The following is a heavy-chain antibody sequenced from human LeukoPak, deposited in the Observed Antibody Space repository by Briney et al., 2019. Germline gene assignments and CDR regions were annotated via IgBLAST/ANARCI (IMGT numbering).Heavy chain of an antibody. CDR1: GGSFSNFY. CDR2: INDSGRT. Sequence: SETRSLTCAVFGGSFSNFYWTWIRQPPGKGLEWIGEINDSGRTNYNPSLKSRVSISVDTSRNQVSLKLTSVTAADTAVYYCARGRLATVVTPSNSADFDFCVQRTLVTVSS. D-gene: IGHD4-23*01. CDR3: ARGRLATVVTPSNSADFDF. J-gene: IGHJ4*02. V-gene: IGHV4-34*01.